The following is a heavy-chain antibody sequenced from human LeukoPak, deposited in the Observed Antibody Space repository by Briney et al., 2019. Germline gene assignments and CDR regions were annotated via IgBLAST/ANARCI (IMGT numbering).Heavy chain of an antibody. V-gene: IGHV1-46*01. CDR1: GYTFTTYY. D-gene: IGHD6-13*01. J-gene: IGHJ4*02. CDR2: INSSGGST. Sequence: ASVKVSCKASGYTFTTYYIHWVRQAPGQGLEWMGIINSSGGSTGYAPKFQGRVTMTRDTSTSTVYMELSSLRFEDTAVYYCALRDVAAAGVDFWGQGTLVAVSS. CDR3: ALRDVAAAGVDF.